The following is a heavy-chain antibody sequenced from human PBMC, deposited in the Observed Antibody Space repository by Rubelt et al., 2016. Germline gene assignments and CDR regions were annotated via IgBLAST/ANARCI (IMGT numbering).Heavy chain of an antibody. CDR3: AGGETTINWNYGHFDY. Sequence: QVQLVESGGGVVQPGRSLRLSCAASGFTFSNYGMHWVRQAPGKGLEWVAVIWYDGSNKYYADSVKGRFTISRDNSKNTLYLQMNSLRAEDTAVYYCAGGETTINWNYGHFDYWGQGTLVTVSS. CDR2: IWYDGSNK. J-gene: IGHJ4*02. D-gene: IGHD1-7*01. V-gene: IGHV3-33*01. CDR1: GFTFSNYG.